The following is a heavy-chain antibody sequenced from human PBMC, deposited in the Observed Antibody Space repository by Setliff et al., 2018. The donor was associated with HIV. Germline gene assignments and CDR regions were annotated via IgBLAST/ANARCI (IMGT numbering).Heavy chain of an antibody. CDR1: GGSINTGSYY. Sequence: SETLSLTCTVSGGSINTGSYYWSWIRQPAGKGLEWIGHIYFSGSTNYNPSLKSRVTMLIDTSKNQFSLRLSSVTAADTAVYYCARESIAAAYAFDMWGQGTMFTVSS. CDR3: ARESIAAAYAFDM. D-gene: IGHD6-13*01. J-gene: IGHJ3*02. V-gene: IGHV4-61*09. CDR2: IYFSGST.